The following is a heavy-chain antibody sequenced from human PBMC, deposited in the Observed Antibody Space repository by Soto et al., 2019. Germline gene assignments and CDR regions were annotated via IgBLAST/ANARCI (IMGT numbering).Heavy chain of an antibody. CDR1: GDXVSSNTGA. V-gene: IGHV6-1*01. Sequence: QXLSLTCVISGDXVSSNTGAWNWIRSSPSRGLEWLGRTYYRSNWRHDYAVSVKSRITVNPDKSKNHFSLKMNSLTTDDTAVYYCARGVAGSGFDLWGQGTLGTVSS. D-gene: IGHD6-19*01. CDR2: TYYRSNWRH. J-gene: IGHJ4*02. CDR3: ARGVAGSGFDL.